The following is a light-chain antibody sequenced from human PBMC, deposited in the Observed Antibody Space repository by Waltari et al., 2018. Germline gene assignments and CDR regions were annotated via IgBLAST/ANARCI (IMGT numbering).Light chain of an antibody. J-gene: IGKJ5*01. V-gene: IGKV3-20*01. Sequence: EIVLTQSPGTLSLSPGERATLSCRASQSVRNTYLAWYQQKVGQAPRLLISGASSRATGIPDRFSGSGSGTDFTLTINRLETEDFAVFYCQQYGTLPITFGQGTRLELK. CDR3: QQYGTLPIT. CDR1: QSVRNTY. CDR2: GAS.